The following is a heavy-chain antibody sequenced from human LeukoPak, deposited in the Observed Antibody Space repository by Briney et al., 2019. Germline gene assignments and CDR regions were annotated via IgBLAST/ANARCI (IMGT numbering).Heavy chain of an antibody. CDR3: ARDGGRLVEGYYFDY. V-gene: IGHV3-21*01. J-gene: IGHJ4*02. D-gene: IGHD2-15*01. CDR1: GFTFSSYS. Sequence: GGSLRLSCAASGFTFSSYSMNWVRQAPGKGLERVSSISSSSYIYYADSVKGRFTISRDNAKNSLYLQMNSLRAEDTAVYYCARDGGRLVEGYYFDYWGQGTLVTVSS. CDR2: ISSSSYI.